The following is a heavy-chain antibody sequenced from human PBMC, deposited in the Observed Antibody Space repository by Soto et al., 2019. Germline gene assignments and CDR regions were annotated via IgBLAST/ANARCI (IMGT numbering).Heavy chain of an antibody. D-gene: IGHD3-16*01. J-gene: IGHJ4*02. CDR3: ARHWTPGVFIDY. CDR1: GGSISSSSYY. V-gene: IGHV4-39*01. Sequence: KTSETLSLTCTVSGGSISSSSYYWGWIRQPPGKGLEWIGSIYYSGSTYYNPSLKSRVTISVDTSKNQFSLKLSSVTAADTAVYYCARHWTPGVFIDYWGQGTLVTVSS. CDR2: IYYSGST.